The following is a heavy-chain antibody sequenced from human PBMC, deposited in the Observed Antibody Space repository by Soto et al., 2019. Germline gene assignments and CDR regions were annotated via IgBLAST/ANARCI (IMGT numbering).Heavy chain of an antibody. CDR2: ISSDGSRT. V-gene: IGHV3-74*01. J-gene: IGHJ4*02. Sequence: DVQLVESGGGLAQPGGSLRLSCAASGFTFRSNWMHWVRQAPGKGLVWVSRISSDGSRTSYVDSVKGRFTISRDNAKNTLYLQVDSLRVEDTAIYYCARDPGYDKHDWRFDYWGQGTLVTVPP. D-gene: IGHD3-22*01. CDR3: ARDPGYDKHDWRFDY. CDR1: GFTFRSNW.